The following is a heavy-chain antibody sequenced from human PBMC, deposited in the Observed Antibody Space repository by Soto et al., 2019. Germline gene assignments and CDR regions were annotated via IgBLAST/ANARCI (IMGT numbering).Heavy chain of an antibody. V-gene: IGHV4-34*01. CDR2: INHSGST. J-gene: IGHJ5*02. CDR1: GGSFSGYY. Sequence: QVQLQQWGAGLLKPSETLSLTCAVYGGSFSGYYWSWIRQPPGKRQEWIGQINHSGSTNYNPSRKSRVTISVDTSKNQFSLKLSSVTAADTAVYYCARRARWLQRGAVGAWGQGTLVTVSS. CDR3: ARRARWLQRGAVGA. D-gene: IGHD3-10*01.